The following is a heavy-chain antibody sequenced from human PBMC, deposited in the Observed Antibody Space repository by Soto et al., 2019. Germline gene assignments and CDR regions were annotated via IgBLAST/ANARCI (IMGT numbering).Heavy chain of an antibody. CDR2: IKEDGSQI. CDR1: GLIFSNYW. V-gene: IGHV3-7*04. J-gene: IGHJ4*02. Sequence: DVQLVESGGGLVQPGGSLRLSCTASGLIFSNYWMTWVRQAPGKGPEWVANIKEDGSQIDYVDSVKGRFTVSRDNAKNSVYLQMNTLSVEDTAIYYCARGGSDSSWYWREWGQGALVTVSS. D-gene: IGHD6-13*01. CDR3: ARGGSDSSWYWRE.